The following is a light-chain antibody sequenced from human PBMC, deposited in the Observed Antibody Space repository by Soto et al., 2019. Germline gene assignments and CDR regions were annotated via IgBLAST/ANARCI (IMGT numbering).Light chain of an antibody. J-gene: IGKJ1*01. V-gene: IGKV3-15*01. CDR1: ESVSRY. CDR3: HKYNNWPPWT. Sequence: IGMTQSPATLSVSPGERATLSCRASESVSRYLAWYQQKPGQAPRLLIYGASNRATGIPARFSGSGSGTEFTLTISRLQSEDFAVYYCHKYNNWPPWTFGQGTKVDIK. CDR2: GAS.